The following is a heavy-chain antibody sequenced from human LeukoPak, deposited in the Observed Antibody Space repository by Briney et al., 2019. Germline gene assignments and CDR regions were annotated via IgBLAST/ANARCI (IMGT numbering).Heavy chain of an antibody. CDR1: GFTFSSYG. Sequence: PGGSLRLSCAASGFTFSSYGMHWVRQAPGKGLEWVSSISSSSSYIYYADSVKGRFTISRDNAKNSLYLQMNSLRAEDTAVYYCARGEKDTAIPTDAFDIWGQGTMVTVSS. CDR3: ARGEKDTAIPTDAFDI. J-gene: IGHJ3*02. D-gene: IGHD5-18*01. CDR2: ISSSSSYI. V-gene: IGHV3-21*01.